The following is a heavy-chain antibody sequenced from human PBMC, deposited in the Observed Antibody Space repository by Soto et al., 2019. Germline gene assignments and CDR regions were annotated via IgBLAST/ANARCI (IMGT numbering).Heavy chain of an antibody. Sequence: SGTLSLTCNVSGGSISSGDYSWSWVRPSPGKGLEWIGHIYNSGITYYNPSLKSRVVISIDTSRNQFSLRLNSLTAADRAVYFCARGVTVFGLVSRFWFDPWGQGTVVTVSS. CDR2: IYNSGIT. D-gene: IGHD3-3*01. CDR3: ARGVTVFGLVSRFWFDP. J-gene: IGHJ5*02. CDR1: GGSISSGDYS. V-gene: IGHV4-30-4*01.